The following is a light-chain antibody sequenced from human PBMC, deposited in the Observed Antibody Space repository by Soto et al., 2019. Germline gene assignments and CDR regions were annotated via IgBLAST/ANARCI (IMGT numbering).Light chain of an antibody. CDR3: QQYNSYPYT. CDR1: QSISNW. Sequence: DIQMTQSPSTLSASVGDRVTITCRASQSISNWLAWYQQKPGKAPKVLIYKASSLESGVPSRFSGCGSETAFTLTISSVQPDDFATYCCQQYNSYPYTFGQGTKLEIK. CDR2: KAS. J-gene: IGKJ2*01. V-gene: IGKV1-5*03.